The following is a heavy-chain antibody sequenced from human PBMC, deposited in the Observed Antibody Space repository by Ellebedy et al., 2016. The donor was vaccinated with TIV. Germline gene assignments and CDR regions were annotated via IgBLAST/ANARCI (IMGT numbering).Heavy chain of an antibody. D-gene: IGHD5-18*01. V-gene: IGHV1-8*01. CDR3: ARGLGYSYGWGGGMDV. CDR1: GYTFTSYD. Sequence: ASVKVSXKASGYTFTSYDINWVRQATGQGLEWMGWMNPNSGNTGYAQKFQGRVTMTRNTSISTAYMELSSLRSEDTAVYYCARGLGYSYGWGGGMDVWGQGTTVTVSS. CDR2: MNPNSGNT. J-gene: IGHJ6*02.